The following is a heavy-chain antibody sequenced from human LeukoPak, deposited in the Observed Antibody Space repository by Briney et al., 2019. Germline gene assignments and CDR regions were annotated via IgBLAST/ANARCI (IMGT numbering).Heavy chain of an antibody. CDR3: ARSRRGYYMDV. CDR2: MNPGSGDT. Sequence: GSSVKVSCKASGYTFSNFDVNWVRQAPGQGLEWMAWMNPGSGDTGYEGKSQARLTMSRNTSITTASMELSSLTSEDTAVYYCARSRRGYYMDVWGKGTTVIVSS. CDR1: GYTFSNFD. V-gene: IGHV1-8*02. J-gene: IGHJ6*03.